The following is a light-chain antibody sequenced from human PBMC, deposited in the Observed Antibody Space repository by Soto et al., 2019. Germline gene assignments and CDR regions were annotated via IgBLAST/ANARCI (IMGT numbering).Light chain of an antibody. Sequence: EIVLTQSPGTLSLSPGERATLSCRASQSVSSSYLAWYQQEPGQAPRLLIYGASSRATGIPDRFSGSGSGTEFTLTISSLQSEDFAVYYCQQYNNWPPTFGQGTKVDIK. CDR2: GAS. CDR1: QSVSSSY. CDR3: QQYNNWPPT. V-gene: IGKV3-20*01. J-gene: IGKJ1*01.